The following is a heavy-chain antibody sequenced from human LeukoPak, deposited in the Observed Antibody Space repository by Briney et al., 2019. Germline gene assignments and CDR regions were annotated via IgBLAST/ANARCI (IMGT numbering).Heavy chain of an antibody. CDR2: ISSSGGT. J-gene: IGHJ3*02. CDR3: AKGRVMSYYGSGVDI. V-gene: IGHV3-23*01. Sequence: GGSLRLSCAASGFTFSSYAMSWVRQAPGKGLEWVSVISSSGGTCYADSVKGRFTISRDNSKNTLYLQMNSLRAEDTAVYYCAKGRVMSYYGSGVDIWGQGTMATVSS. CDR1: GFTFSSYA. D-gene: IGHD3-10*01.